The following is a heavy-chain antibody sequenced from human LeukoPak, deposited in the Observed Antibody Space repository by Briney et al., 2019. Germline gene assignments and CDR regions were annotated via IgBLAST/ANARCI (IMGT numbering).Heavy chain of an antibody. J-gene: IGHJ3*02. D-gene: IGHD3-22*01. CDR3: ARGYYYDSSGYFPLATDAFDI. CDR1: GFSFSSYA. V-gene: IGHV3-30*04. CDR2: ISYDGYNK. Sequence: GGSLRLSCAASGFSFSSYAMHWVRQVPGKGLEWVAVISYDGYNKHYADSVKGRFTISRDHSKNTLYLQMNSLRAEDTAVYYCARGYYYDSSGYFPLATDAFDIWGQGTMVTVSS.